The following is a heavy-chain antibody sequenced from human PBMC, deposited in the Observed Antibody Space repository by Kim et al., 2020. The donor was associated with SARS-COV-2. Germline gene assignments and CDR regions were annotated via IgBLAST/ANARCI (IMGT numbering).Heavy chain of an antibody. D-gene: IGHD2-2*02. Sequence: SETLSLTCAVYGGSFSGYYWSWIRQPPGKGLEWIGEINHSGSTNYNPSLKSRVTISVDTSKNQFSLKLSSVTAADTAVYYCASRTLLGYCSSTSCYTHGRYFDYWGQGTLVTVSS. J-gene: IGHJ4*02. V-gene: IGHV4-34*01. CDR1: GGSFSGYY. CDR2: INHSGST. CDR3: ASRTLLGYCSSTSCYTHGRYFDY.